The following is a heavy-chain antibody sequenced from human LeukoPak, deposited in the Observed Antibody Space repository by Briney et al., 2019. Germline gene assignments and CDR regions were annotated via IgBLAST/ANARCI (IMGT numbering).Heavy chain of an antibody. D-gene: IGHD6-6*01. Sequence: SVKVSCKAFGGTFSSYPISWVRQAPGQGLEWMGGIIPIFGTANYAQKFQGRVTITADKSTSTAYMELSSLTSEDTAVYYCARGAADSSSTSYYYYYYMDVWGKGTTVTVSS. J-gene: IGHJ6*03. CDR3: ARGAADSSSTSYYYYYYMDV. CDR1: GGTFSSYP. CDR2: IIPIFGTA. V-gene: IGHV1-69*06.